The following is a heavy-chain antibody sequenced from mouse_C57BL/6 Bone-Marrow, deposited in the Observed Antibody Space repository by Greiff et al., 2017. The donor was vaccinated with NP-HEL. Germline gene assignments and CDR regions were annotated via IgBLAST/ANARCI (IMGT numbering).Heavy chain of an antibody. J-gene: IGHJ4*01. CDR3: AREDYYGSSYLYARDY. Sequence: VQLQQPGAELVMPGASVKLSCKASGYTFTSYWMHWVKQRPGQGLEWIGEIDPSDSYTNYNQKFKGKSTLTVDKSSSTAYMQLSSLTSEDSAVYYCAREDYYGSSYLYARDYGGQGTAVTVSS. D-gene: IGHD1-1*01. CDR1: GYTFTSYW. CDR2: IDPSDSYT. V-gene: IGHV1-69*01.